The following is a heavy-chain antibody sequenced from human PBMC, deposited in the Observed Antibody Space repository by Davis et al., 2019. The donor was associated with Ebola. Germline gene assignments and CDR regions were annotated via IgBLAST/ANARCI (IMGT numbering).Heavy chain of an antibody. Sequence: MPSETLSLTCAVSGGSISSSNWCSWVRQPPGKRLEWTGEIYHSGSTNYNPSLKSRVTISVDKSKNQFSLKLSSVTAADTAVYYCARGLGRYNWKRITTGYGMDVWGQGTTVTVSS. V-gene: IGHV4-4*02. J-gene: IGHJ6*02. CDR1: GGSISSSNW. CDR2: IYHSGST. D-gene: IGHD1-20*01. CDR3: ARGLGRYNWKRITTGYGMDV.